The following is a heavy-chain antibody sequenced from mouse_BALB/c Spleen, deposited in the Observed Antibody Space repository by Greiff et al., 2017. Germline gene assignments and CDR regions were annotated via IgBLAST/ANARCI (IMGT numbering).Heavy chain of an antibody. CDR3: TRKVLYGNRAWFAY. CDR2: INPSNGGT. D-gene: IGHD2-10*02. CDR1: GYTFTSYY. J-gene: IGHJ3*01. V-gene: IGHV1S81*02. Sequence: QVQLQQSGAELVKPGASVKLSCKASGYTFTSYYMYWVKQRPGQGLEWIGEINPSNGGTNFNEKFKSKATLTVDKSSSTAYMQLSSLTSEDSAVYYCTRKVLYGNRAWFAYWGQGTLVTVSA.